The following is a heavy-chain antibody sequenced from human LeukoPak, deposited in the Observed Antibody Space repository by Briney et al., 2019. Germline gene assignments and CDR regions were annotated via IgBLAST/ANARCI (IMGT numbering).Heavy chain of an antibody. V-gene: IGHV1-69*13. CDR3: ARDGPPSYYYDSRSDYFDY. Sequence: SVKVSCKASGGTFISYAISWVRQAPGQGLEWMGGIIPIVGTANYAQKFQGRVTITEDEYTSTAYMEMRRLRSEDTAVYYCARDGPPSYYYDSRSDYFDYWGQGTLVTVSS. CDR1: GGTFISYA. D-gene: IGHD3-22*01. J-gene: IGHJ4*02. CDR2: IIPIVGTA.